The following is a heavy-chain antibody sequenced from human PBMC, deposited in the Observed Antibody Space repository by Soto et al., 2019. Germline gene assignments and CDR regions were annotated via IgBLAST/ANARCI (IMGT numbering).Heavy chain of an antibody. V-gene: IGHV4-59*01. CDR3: ARDATTRGIDAFDI. CDR2: IFYGGST. Sequence: KASETLSLTCTVSGGSISGYYWSWIRQPPGKGLEWIAYIFYGGSTNYNPSLKSRVTLSGDTSKNQSSLKLSSVTAADTAVYYCARDATTRGIDAFDIWGQGTMVTVSS. CDR1: GGSISGYY. J-gene: IGHJ3*02. D-gene: IGHD4-17*01.